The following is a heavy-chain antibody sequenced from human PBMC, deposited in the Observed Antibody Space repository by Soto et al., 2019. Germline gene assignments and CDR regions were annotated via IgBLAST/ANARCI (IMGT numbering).Heavy chain of an antibody. Sequence: ITWKVSDPPLVKPTQTLTLTSTLSGLSLTTRGVGVAWIRQPPGKVREWLVLIYWDDEERDSPSLKSRLTITKDISNNQVVLTMTNVDPLDTGTYYCAIDYCGGDRFPGGYWGLGTLVTVSS. CDR3: AIDYCGGDRFPGGY. D-gene: IGHD2-21*02. J-gene: IGHJ4*02. CDR2: IYWDDEE. CDR1: GLSLTTRGVG. V-gene: IGHV2-5*02.